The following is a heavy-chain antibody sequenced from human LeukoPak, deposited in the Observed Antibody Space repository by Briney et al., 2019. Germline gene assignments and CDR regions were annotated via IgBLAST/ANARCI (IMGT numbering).Heavy chain of an antibody. V-gene: IGHV1-2*02. Sequence: ASVKVSCKASGYTFTGYYMHWVRQAPGQGLEWMGWINPNSGGTNYAQKFQGRVTMTRDTSISTAYMELSSLRSDDATVYYCARRRVYDILTSYAFDIWGQGTMVTVSS. CDR3: ARRRVYDILTSYAFDI. CDR1: GYTFTGYY. D-gene: IGHD3-9*01. CDR2: INPNSGGT. J-gene: IGHJ3*02.